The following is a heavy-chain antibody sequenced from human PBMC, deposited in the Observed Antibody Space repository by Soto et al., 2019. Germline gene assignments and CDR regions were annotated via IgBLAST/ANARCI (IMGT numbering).Heavy chain of an antibody. D-gene: IGHD2-21*02. CDR1: GYIFTHYG. V-gene: IGHV1-18*04. J-gene: IGHJ4*02. CDR2: TTANNDDT. Sequence: QVQLVQSGSEVKEPGASVKVSCKASGYIFTHYGISWVRQAPGQGLEWMAWTTANNDDTNYATKLKDRVTLTTNTSTGTAYMELRSLRSDDTAVYYCARDERGTCSGTDCYYFDYWGQGTLVTVS. CDR3: ARDERGTCSGTDCYYFDY.